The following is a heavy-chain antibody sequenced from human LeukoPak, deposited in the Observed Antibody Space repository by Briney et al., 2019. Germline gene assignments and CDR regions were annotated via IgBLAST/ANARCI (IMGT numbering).Heavy chain of an antibody. CDR3: AKEPNDY. V-gene: IGHV3-23*01. CDR2: ISTSGGST. Sequence: SGGSLRLSCAASGFTFNNYAMNWVRQAPGKGLEWVSTISTSGGSTYYADSVKGRFTISRDNSKNTLYLQMNSLRADDTAVYYCAKEPNDYWGQGTLVTVSS. CDR1: GFTFNNYA. J-gene: IGHJ4*02.